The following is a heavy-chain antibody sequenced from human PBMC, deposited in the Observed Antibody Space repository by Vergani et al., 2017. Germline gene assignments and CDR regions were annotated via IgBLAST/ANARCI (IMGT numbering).Heavy chain of an antibody. CDR3: ASRDITIFGVVIIRGYYYYGMDV. CDR1: GGTFSSSA. J-gene: IGHJ6*02. D-gene: IGHD3-3*01. Sequence: QVQLVQSGAEVKKPGSSVKVSCKASGGTFSSSAISWVRQAPGQGLEWMGGIIPIFGTANYAQKFQGRVTITADESTSTAYMELSSLRSEDTAVYYWASRDITIFGVVIIRGYYYYGMDVWGQGTTVTVSS. CDR2: IIPIFGTA. V-gene: IGHV1-69*01.